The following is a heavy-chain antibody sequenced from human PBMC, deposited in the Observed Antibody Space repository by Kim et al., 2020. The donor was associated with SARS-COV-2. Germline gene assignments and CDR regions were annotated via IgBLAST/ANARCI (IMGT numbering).Heavy chain of an antibody. J-gene: IGHJ4*02. V-gene: IGHV4-39*07. CDR2: T. CDR3: ARAWASDYPDY. D-gene: IGHD4-17*01. Sequence: TDNNPSLKSRVTISVDTSKNQFSLKLSSGTAADTAVYYCARAWASDYPDYLGQGTLVTVSS.